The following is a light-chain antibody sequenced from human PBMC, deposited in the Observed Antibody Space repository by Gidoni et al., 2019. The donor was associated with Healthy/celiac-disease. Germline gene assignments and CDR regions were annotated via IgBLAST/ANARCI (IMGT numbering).Light chain of an antibody. CDR2: GAS. CDR3: QQYGSSRWT. V-gene: IGKV3-20*01. CDR1: QSVSSSY. J-gene: IGKJ1*01. Sequence: EIVLTQSPGTLSLSPGERATLSCRASQSVSSSYLAWYQQKPGQAPRLLIYGASSRATGIPDRFSGSGSGTDFTLTISRLEPEDFAVYYCQQYGSSRWTFGQXTKVEIK.